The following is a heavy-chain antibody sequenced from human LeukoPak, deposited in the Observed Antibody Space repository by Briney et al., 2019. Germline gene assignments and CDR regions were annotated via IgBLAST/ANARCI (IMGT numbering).Heavy chain of an antibody. CDR3: ARWEYSSGHDY. D-gene: IGHD6-19*01. Sequence: SETLSLTCTVSGGSISSYYWSWIRQPPGKGLEWIGYIYYSGSTNYNPSLESRVTISVDTSKNQFSLKLSSVTAADTAVYYCARWEYSSGHDYWGQGTLVTVSS. V-gene: IGHV4-59*01. CDR1: GGSISSYY. CDR2: IYYSGST. J-gene: IGHJ4*02.